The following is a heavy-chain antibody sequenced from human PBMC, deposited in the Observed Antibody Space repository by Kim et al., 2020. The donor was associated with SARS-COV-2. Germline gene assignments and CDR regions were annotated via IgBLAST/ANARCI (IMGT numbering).Heavy chain of an antibody. CDR2: ISSSSSYI. Sequence: GGSLRLSCAASGFTFSSYSMNWVRQAPGKGLEWVSSISSSSSYIYYADSVKGRFTISRDNAKNSLYLQMNSLRAEDTAVYYCARESERGYSGYDPFDYWGQGTLVTVSS. V-gene: IGHV3-21*01. J-gene: IGHJ4*02. CDR3: ARESERGYSGYDPFDY. CDR1: GFTFSSYS. D-gene: IGHD5-12*01.